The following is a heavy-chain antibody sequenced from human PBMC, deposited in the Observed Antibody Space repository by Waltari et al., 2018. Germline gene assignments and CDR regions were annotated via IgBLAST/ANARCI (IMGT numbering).Heavy chain of an antibody. CDR1: GFSFSSYW. V-gene: IGHV3-7*01. CDR3: YVGVTDY. J-gene: IGHJ4*02. CDR2: IKQDGSEK. D-gene: IGHD1-26*01. Sequence: EVQLVESGGGLVQPGGSLRLSCAASGFSFSSYWMSWVRQAPGKGLEGLANIKQDGSEKNYVDSVKGRFTISRDNAKNSLYLQMNSLRAEDTAVYFCYVGVTDYWGQGTLVTVSS.